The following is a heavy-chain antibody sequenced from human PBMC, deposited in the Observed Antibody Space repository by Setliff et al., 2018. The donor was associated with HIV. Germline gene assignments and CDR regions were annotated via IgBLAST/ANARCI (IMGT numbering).Heavy chain of an antibody. V-gene: IGHV1-69*13. D-gene: IGHD4-4*01. CDR3: ARAYSNSYYYYYYMDV. CDR1: GGTFSSYA. J-gene: IGHJ6*03. CDR2: IIPIFGTA. Sequence: EASVKVSCKASGGTFSSYAISWVRQAPGQGLEWMGGIIPIFGTANYAQKFQGRVTITADESTSTAYMELSSLRSEDTAVYYCARAYSNSYYYYYYMDVWGKGTTVTVSS.